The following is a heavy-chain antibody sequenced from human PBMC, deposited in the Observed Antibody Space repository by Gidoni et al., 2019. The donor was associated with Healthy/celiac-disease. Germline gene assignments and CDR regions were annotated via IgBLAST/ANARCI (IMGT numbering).Heavy chain of an antibody. CDR1: GFTFSIYG. CDR3: TRVGYGEGD. Sequence: QVQLGESGGGVVQPGRSLSLSCAGSGFTFSIYGMPWVRQAPGNGLTCVAVIWYDGSNKYYADSVKGRFTISRDNSKNTLYLQMNSLRAEDTAVYYCTRVGYGEGDWGQGTLVTVSS. D-gene: IGHD4-17*01. CDR2: IWYDGSNK. J-gene: IGHJ4*02. V-gene: IGHV3-33*01.